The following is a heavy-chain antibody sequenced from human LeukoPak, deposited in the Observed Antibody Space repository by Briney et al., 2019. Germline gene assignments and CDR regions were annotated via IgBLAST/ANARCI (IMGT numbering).Heavy chain of an antibody. CDR2: IYYSGST. Sequence: PSETLSLTCTVSGGSISSYYWSWIRQPPGKGLEWIGYIYYSGSTNYNPSLKSRVTISVDTSKNQFSLKLSSVTAADTAVYYCARRDIVVVPAAMYYFDYWGQGTLVTVSS. CDR1: GGSISSYY. J-gene: IGHJ4*02. CDR3: ARRDIVVVPAAMYYFDY. V-gene: IGHV4-59*08. D-gene: IGHD2-2*01.